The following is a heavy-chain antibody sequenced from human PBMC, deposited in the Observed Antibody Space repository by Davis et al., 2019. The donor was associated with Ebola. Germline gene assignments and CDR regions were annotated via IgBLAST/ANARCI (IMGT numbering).Heavy chain of an antibody. CDR3: ARVSVKYQLRSDY. CDR2: IYYTGST. J-gene: IGHJ4*02. D-gene: IGHD2-2*01. CDR1: GGSISSSSYY. Sequence: SETLSLTCTVSGGSISSSSYYWGWIRQPPGKGLEWIGSIYYTGSTYYNPSLKSRVTISVDTSKNQFSLKPSSVTAADTAVYYCARVSVKYQLRSDYWGQGTLVTVSS. V-gene: IGHV4-39*01.